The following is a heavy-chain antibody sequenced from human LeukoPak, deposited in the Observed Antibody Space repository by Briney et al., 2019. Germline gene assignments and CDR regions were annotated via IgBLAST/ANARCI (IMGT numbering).Heavy chain of an antibody. Sequence: SETLSLTCAVYGGSFSGYYWSWIRQPPEKGLEWIGEINHSGSTNYNPSLKSRVTISVDTSKNQFSLKLSSVTAADTAVYYCARGLWFGELIVVSSYYFDYWGQGTLVTVSS. CDR1: GGSFSGYY. V-gene: IGHV4-34*01. CDR2: INHSGST. J-gene: IGHJ4*02. CDR3: ARGLWFGELIVVSSYYFDY. D-gene: IGHD3-10*01.